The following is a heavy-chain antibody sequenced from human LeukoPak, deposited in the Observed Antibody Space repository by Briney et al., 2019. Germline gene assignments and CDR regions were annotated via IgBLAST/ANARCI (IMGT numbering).Heavy chain of an antibody. V-gene: IGHV4-34*01. CDR1: GGSFSGYY. D-gene: IGHD3-10*01. CDR2: INHSGST. Sequence: SETLSLTCAVYGGSFSGYYWSWIRQPPGKGLEWIGEINHSGSTNYNPSLKSRVTISVDTSKNQFSLKLSSVTAADTAVYYCARHLSLIYGSSSYYYYGMDVWGQGTTVTVSS. J-gene: IGHJ6*02. CDR3: ARHLSLIYGSSSYYYYGMDV.